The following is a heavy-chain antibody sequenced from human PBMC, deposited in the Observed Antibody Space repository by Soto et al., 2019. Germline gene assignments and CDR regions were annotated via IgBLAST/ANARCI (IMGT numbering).Heavy chain of an antibody. CDR1: GGTFSSYA. Sequence: SVKVCCKASGGTFSSYAISWVRQAPGQGLEWMGGIIPIFGTANYAQKFQGRVTITADESTSTAYMELSSLRSEDTAVYYCARAERGYSYGYYYYGMDVWGQGTTVTVSS. V-gene: IGHV1-69*13. D-gene: IGHD5-18*01. J-gene: IGHJ6*02. CDR3: ARAERGYSYGYYYYGMDV. CDR2: IIPIFGTA.